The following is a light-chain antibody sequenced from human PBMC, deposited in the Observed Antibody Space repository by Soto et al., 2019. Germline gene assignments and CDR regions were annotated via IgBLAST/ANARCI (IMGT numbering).Light chain of an antibody. Sequence: QSALTQPASVSGSPGQSITISCTGTSSDVGGFNYVSWYQHHPGKAPKVIIYDVSNRPSGVSNRFSGSKSGNTASLTISGLQAEDETDYYCISYTSSNTYVFGTGTKVTVL. V-gene: IGLV2-14*01. CDR3: ISYTSSNTYV. CDR2: DVS. J-gene: IGLJ1*01. CDR1: SSDVGGFNY.